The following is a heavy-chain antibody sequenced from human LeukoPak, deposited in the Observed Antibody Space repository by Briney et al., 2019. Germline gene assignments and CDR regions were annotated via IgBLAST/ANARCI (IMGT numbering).Heavy chain of an antibody. CDR3: ARERRFGVISRPVWFDP. J-gene: IGHJ5*02. D-gene: IGHD3-10*01. CDR2: INHSGST. Sequence: PSETLSLTCAVYGGSFSGYYWSWIRQPPGKELEWIGEINHSGSTNYNPSLKSRVTISVDTSKNQISLKLSSVTAADTALYYCARERRFGVISRPVWFDPWGQGTLVTVSS. CDR1: GGSFSGYY. V-gene: IGHV4-34*01.